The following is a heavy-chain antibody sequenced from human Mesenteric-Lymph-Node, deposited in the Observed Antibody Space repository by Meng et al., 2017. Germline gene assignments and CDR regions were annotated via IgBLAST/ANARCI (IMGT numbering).Heavy chain of an antibody. V-gene: IGHV3-74*01. J-gene: IGHJ4*02. Sequence: EVQLVESGGGLVQLWGSLRLSCAASGFTLSRHWMHWVRQASGKGLVWVSRINSDGRTTNYADSVKGRFTISRDNAKNTLYLQMNSLRAEDTAVYFCTGLSGPFDYWGQGTLVTVSS. CDR2: INSDGRTT. D-gene: IGHD6-19*01. CDR3: TGLSGPFDY. CDR1: GFTLSRHW.